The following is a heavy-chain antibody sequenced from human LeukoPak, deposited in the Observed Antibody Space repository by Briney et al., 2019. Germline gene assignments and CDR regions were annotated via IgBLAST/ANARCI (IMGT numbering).Heavy chain of an antibody. CDR1: GGSISSSGYD. Sequence: SETLSLTCIVSGGSISSSGYDWGWIRQPPEKGLEWIGSIRYSGSPYYNPSFKSRVTISVDTPKNQVSLKLNSVTAADTAVYYCARGQYSGSCFDNWGQGSLVTVSS. V-gene: IGHV4-39*07. D-gene: IGHD1-26*01. CDR2: IRYSGSP. J-gene: IGHJ4*02. CDR3: ARGQYSGSCFDN.